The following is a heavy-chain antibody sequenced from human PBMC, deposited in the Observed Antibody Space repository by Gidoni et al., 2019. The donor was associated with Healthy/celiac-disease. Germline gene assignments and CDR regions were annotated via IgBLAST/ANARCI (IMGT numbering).Heavy chain of an antibody. V-gene: IGHV4-59*01. Sequence: QVQLQASGPVLVTPSETLSLPCTVSGGSISSYYWSWIRQPPGKGLEWIGYISSSGSTNYNPSRKSRVTISVDTSKNQFSLKLSSVTAADTDVYYCARLGYYDSTEGAFDIWGQGTMVTVSS. D-gene: IGHD3-22*01. CDR1: GGSISSYY. CDR3: ARLGYYDSTEGAFDI. J-gene: IGHJ3*02. CDR2: ISSSGST.